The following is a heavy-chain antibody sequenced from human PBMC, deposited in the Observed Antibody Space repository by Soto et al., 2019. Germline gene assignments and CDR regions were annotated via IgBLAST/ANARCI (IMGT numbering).Heavy chain of an antibody. CDR3: ARGALRWSTSWDFDY. D-gene: IGHD4-17*01. J-gene: IGHJ4*02. CDR2: IYYSGST. CDR1: GGSISSGDYY. V-gene: IGHV4-30-4*01. Sequence: SETLSLTCTVSGGSISSGDYYWSWIRQPPGKGLEWIGYIYYSGSTYYNPSLKSRVTISVDTSKNQFSLKLSSVTAADTAVYYCARGALRWSTSWDFDYWGQGTLVTVSS.